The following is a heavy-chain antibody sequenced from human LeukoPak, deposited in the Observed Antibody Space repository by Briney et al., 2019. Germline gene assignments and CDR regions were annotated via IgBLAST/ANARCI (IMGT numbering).Heavy chain of an antibody. Sequence: SETLSLTCAVYGESLDSYYWSWLRQPPGEGLEWIGEIYESGTTEYNPSLKSRVTISMVPSKQQFSLSLSSVTAADTAVYYCARGAWATRLGSWGLGTPVIVSS. CDR3: ARGAWATRLGS. CDR1: GESLDSYY. D-gene: IGHD2-15*01. V-gene: IGHV4-34*01. J-gene: IGHJ4*02. CDR2: IYESGTT.